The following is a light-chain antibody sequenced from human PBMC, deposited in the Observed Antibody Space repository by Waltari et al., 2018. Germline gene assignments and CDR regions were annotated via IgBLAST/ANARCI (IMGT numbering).Light chain of an antibody. CDR1: SSDIGGFDY. CDR3: QSADTSGSWV. CDR2: YVS. Sequence: QSALTQPASVSGSPGQSITISCTGTSSDIGGFDYVSWYQQHPGKVPRHVIHYVSQRPSGVSNRFSGYKSGNTASLTIGGVQAEDEADYYCQSADTSGSWVFGGGTKLAVL. V-gene: IGLV2-14*01. J-gene: IGLJ3*02.